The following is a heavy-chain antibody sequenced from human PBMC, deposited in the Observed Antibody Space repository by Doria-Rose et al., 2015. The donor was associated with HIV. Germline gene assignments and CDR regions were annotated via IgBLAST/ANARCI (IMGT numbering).Heavy chain of an antibody. D-gene: IGHD3-22*01. Sequence: QVQLQESGPGLVKPSETLSLTCTVSGGSISNSYWSWIRQHPGKGLEWIGYIYYSGSTTYNPSLKSRVTVSVDTSKNQFSLKLSSVTAADTAVYYCARVRITMIVAPSWYFDLWGRGTLVTVSS. J-gene: IGHJ2*01. CDR2: IYYSGST. CDR3: ARVRITMIVAPSWYFDL. V-gene: IGHV4-59*01. CDR1: GGSISNSY.